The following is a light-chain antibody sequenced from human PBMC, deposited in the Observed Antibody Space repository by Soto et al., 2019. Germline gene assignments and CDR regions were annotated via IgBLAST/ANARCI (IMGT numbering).Light chain of an antibody. CDR2: GAS. CDR1: QGVSRK. Sequence: ERVMSQSPPTQSETQGERVTFSCRASQGVSRKLAWYQHKPGQAPRLLISGASTGATGIPARFSGSGSGTEFTLTISSLQSEDCAIYYCRQYHTWPITFGGGTKVDIK. CDR3: RQYHTWPIT. J-gene: IGKJ4*01. V-gene: IGKV3-15*01.